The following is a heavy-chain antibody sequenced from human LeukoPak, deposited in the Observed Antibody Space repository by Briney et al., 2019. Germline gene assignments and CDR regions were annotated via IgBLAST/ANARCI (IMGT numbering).Heavy chain of an antibody. Sequence: GASVKVSCKASSYTFTNYAFTWVRQAPGQGLEWMGWINPNSGGTNYAQKFQGRVTMTRDTSISTAYMELSRLRSDDTAVYYCARDDVSIAARPPYYYYYMDVWGKGTTVTVSS. J-gene: IGHJ6*03. CDR2: INPNSGGT. CDR3: ARDDVSIAARPPYYYYYMDV. CDR1: SYTFTNYA. V-gene: IGHV1-2*02. D-gene: IGHD6-6*01.